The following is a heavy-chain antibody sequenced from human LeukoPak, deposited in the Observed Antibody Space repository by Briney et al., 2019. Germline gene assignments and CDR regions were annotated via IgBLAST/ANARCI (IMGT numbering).Heavy chain of an antibody. CDR3: ARDNNWNYVSY. J-gene: IGHJ4*02. V-gene: IGHV3-7*01. CDR2: IKQDGNEK. CDR1: GFTFRTYW. Sequence: AGGSLRLSCAASGFTFRTYWMSWVRQAPGKGLEWVANIKQDGNEKYYVDSVKGRFTISRDNAKNSLDLQMNSLRAEDTAVYYCARDNNWNYVSYWGQGTLVTVSS. D-gene: IGHD1-20*01.